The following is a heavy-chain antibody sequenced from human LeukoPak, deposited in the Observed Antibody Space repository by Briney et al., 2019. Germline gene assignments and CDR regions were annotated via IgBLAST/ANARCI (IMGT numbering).Heavy chain of an antibody. CDR3: ARHGYGGNWGGPYFDY. J-gene: IGHJ4*02. CDR2: IYPGDSDT. CDR1: GYSFTSYW. D-gene: IGHD4-23*01. Sequence: GESLKISCKGSGYSFTSYWIGWVRQMPGKGLEWMGIIYPGDSDTRYSPSFQGQVTISADKSISTAYLQWSSLKASDTAMYYCARHGYGGNWGGPYFDYWGQGTLVTVSS. V-gene: IGHV5-51*01.